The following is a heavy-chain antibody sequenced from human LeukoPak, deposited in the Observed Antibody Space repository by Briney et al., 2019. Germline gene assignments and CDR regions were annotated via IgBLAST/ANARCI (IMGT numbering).Heavy chain of an antibody. V-gene: IGHV3-23*01. J-gene: IGHJ6*03. Sequence: GGSLRLSCAASGFTFSSYGMSWVRQAPGKGLEWVSAISGSGGSTYYADSVKGRFTISRDNSKNTLYLQMNSLRAEDTAVYYCAKDTPYYDSSYYYYYYMDVWGKGTTVTIPS. CDR2: ISGSGGST. D-gene: IGHD3-22*01. CDR3: AKDTPYYDSSYYYYYYMDV. CDR1: GFTFSSYG.